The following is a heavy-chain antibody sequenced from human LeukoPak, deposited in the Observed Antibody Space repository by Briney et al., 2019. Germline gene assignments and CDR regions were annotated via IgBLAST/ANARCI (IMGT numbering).Heavy chain of an antibody. D-gene: IGHD3-10*01. V-gene: IGHV1-2*06. CDR3: AREAGGIMLGY. J-gene: IGHJ4*02. CDR1: GYTFTSYG. Sequence: GASVKVSCKASGYTFTSYGISWVRQAPGQGLEWMGRINPNSGGTNYAQKFQGRVTMTRDTSISTAYMELSRLRSDDTAVYYCAREAGGIMLGYWGQGTLVTVSS. CDR2: INPNSGGT.